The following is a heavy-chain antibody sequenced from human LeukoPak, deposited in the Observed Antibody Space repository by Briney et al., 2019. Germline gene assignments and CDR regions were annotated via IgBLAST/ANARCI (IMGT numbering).Heavy chain of an antibody. CDR2: INPNSGGT. CDR3: ARGGKWLAHYYYYGMDV. D-gene: IGHD6-19*01. J-gene: IGHJ6*02. CDR1: GYTFTGYY. Sequence: ASVKVSCKASGYTFTGYYLHWVRQAPGQGLEWMGWINPNSGGTNYAQKFQGRVTMTRDTSISTAYMELSSLRSDDTAVYYCARGGKWLAHYYYYGMDVWDQGTTVTVSS. V-gene: IGHV1-2*02.